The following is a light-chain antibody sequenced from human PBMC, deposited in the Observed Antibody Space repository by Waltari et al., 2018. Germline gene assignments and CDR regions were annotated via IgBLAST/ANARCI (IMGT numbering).Light chain of an antibody. CDR1: ELTDKY. Sequence: SPGLTQPPSVSVSPGQTAIITCSGSELTDKYIYWFQQKSGQAPVVVIRRNTGRPSGIPERFSASDSGTTGTLVISGVEAEDEADYYCQSADDSGKHVLFGGGTRLTVL. CDR2: RNT. V-gene: IGLV3-25*03. CDR3: QSADDSGKHVL. J-gene: IGLJ2*01.